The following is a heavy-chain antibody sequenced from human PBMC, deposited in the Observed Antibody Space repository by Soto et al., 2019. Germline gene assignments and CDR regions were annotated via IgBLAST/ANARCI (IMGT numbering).Heavy chain of an antibody. V-gene: IGHV3-15*07. Sequence: GGSLRLSCAASGFTFSNAWMNWVRQAPGKGLEWVGRIKSKTDGGTTDYAAPVKGRFTISRDDSKNTLYLQMNSLKTEDTAVYYCTTGHYYDSSGYYYNFDYWGQGTLVTVSS. CDR3: TTGHYYDSSGYYYNFDY. J-gene: IGHJ4*02. CDR2: IKSKTDGGTT. D-gene: IGHD3-22*01. CDR1: GFTFSNAW.